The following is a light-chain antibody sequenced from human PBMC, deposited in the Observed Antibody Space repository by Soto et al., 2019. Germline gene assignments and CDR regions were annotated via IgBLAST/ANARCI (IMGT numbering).Light chain of an antibody. V-gene: IGKV1-5*01. Sequence: DIQMTQSPSSLSASVVDRVTITCRASQMISNLAWYQQKPGKAPKLLIYDASTLESGVPSRFSGTGSGTEFTFSITSLQPEDFGTYYCQQCYMGWTFGQGTKVDIK. CDR1: QMISN. CDR2: DAS. CDR3: QQCYMGWT. J-gene: IGKJ1*01.